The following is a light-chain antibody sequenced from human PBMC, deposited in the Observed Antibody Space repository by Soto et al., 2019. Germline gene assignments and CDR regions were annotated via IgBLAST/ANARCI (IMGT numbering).Light chain of an antibody. CDR1: QSISNY. CDR2: VTS. J-gene: IGKJ1*01. Sequence: DIQMTQSPSSLSASVGDRVTITCRASQSISNYLNWYQQKPGKAPELLIYVTSSLQSGVPSRFSGSGSGTDFTLAINSLQPEDFATYYCQQTYTIPPTFGQGTKVDIK. V-gene: IGKV1-39*01. CDR3: QQTYTIPPT.